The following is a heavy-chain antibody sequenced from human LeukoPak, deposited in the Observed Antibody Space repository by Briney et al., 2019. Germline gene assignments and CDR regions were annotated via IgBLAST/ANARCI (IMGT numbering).Heavy chain of an antibody. Sequence: PGGSLRLSCAASGFTFSSYGMHWVRQAPGKGLEWVAVISYDGSNKYYADSVKGRFTISRDNSKNTLDLQMNSLRAEDTAVYYCASTAVAGHDYWGQGTLVTVSS. CDR1: GFTFSSYG. D-gene: IGHD6-19*01. CDR3: ASTAVAGHDY. CDR2: ISYDGSNK. J-gene: IGHJ4*02. V-gene: IGHV3-30*03.